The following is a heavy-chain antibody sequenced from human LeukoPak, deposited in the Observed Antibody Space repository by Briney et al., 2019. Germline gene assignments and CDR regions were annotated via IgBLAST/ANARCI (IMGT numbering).Heavy chain of an antibody. D-gene: IGHD3-16*01. Sequence: SETLSLTCTVSGGSISNYYWSWIRQPPGKGLEWVGYIYYSGNTNYNPSLTSRVTISVGTSKNQFSLKLSSVTAADTAVYYCARAYYESSHYYMDVWGKGTTVTVSS. CDR1: GGSISNYY. CDR2: IYYSGNT. J-gene: IGHJ6*03. CDR3: ARAYYESSHYYMDV. V-gene: IGHV4-59*01.